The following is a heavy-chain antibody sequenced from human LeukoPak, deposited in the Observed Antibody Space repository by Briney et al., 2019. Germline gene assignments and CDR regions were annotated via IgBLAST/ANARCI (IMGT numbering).Heavy chain of an antibody. D-gene: IGHD2-21*02. Sequence: PGGSLRLSCAASGFTFSSYAMSWVRQAPGKGLEWVSAISGSGGSTYYADSVKGRFTISRDNSKNTLYLQMNSLRAEDTAVYYCAKGIEPYCGGDCYSNYWGQGTLVTVSS. CDR3: AKGIEPYCGGDCYSNY. CDR1: GFTFSSYA. V-gene: IGHV3-23*01. CDR2: ISGSGGST. J-gene: IGHJ4*02.